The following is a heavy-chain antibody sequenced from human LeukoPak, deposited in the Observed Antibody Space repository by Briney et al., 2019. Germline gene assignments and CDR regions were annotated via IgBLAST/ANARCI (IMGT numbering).Heavy chain of an antibody. J-gene: IGHJ4*02. CDR1: GVSISSYY. Sequence: SETLSLTCTVSGVSISSYYWSWIRQPPGKGLEWIGYIYYSGSTNYNPSLKSRVTISVDTSKNQFSLKLSSVTAADTAVYYCARGPLDSGYTYFDYWGQGTLVSVAS. D-gene: IGHD5-12*01. CDR2: IYYSGST. V-gene: IGHV4-59*01. CDR3: ARGPLDSGYTYFDY.